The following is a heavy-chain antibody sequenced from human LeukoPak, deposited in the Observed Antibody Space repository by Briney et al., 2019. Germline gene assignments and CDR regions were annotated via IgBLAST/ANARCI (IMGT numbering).Heavy chain of an antibody. D-gene: IGHD4-17*01. CDR1: GYTLTELS. V-gene: IGHV1-24*01. Sequence: GASVKVSCKVSGYTLTELSMHWVRQAPGKGLEWMGGFDPVDGETIYAQKFQGRVTMTEDTSTDTAYMELSSLRSEDTAVYYCALLTTVTPWYFDYWGQGTLVTVSS. CDR2: FDPVDGET. CDR3: ALLTTVTPWYFDY. J-gene: IGHJ4*02.